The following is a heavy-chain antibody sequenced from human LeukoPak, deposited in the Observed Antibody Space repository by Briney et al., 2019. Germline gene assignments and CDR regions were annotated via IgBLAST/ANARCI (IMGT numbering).Heavy chain of an antibody. Sequence: GGSLRLSCAASGFTFSTYSMTWVRQAPGKGLEWVSSITADSYYIYYADSVRGRFTISRDNGKNSLFLQMNSLRAEDTAEYYCAKGARVMTTVTPFDYWGQGTLVTVSS. V-gene: IGHV3-21*01. CDR1: GFTFSTYS. D-gene: IGHD4-11*01. J-gene: IGHJ4*02. CDR3: AKGARVMTTVTPFDY. CDR2: ITADSYYI.